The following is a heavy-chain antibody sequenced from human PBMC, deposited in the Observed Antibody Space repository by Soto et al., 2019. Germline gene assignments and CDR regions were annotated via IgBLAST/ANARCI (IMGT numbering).Heavy chain of an antibody. V-gene: IGHV1-24*01. Sequence: ASVKVSCKVSGYTLTELSMHWVRQAPGKGLEWMGGFDPEDGETIYAQKFQGRVTMTEDTSTDTAYMELSSLRSEDTAVYYCATAAGTIAVAGTGYFDYWRQGTLVTVSS. CDR2: FDPEDGET. D-gene: IGHD6-19*01. J-gene: IGHJ4*02. CDR1: GYTLTELS. CDR3: ATAAGTIAVAGTGYFDY.